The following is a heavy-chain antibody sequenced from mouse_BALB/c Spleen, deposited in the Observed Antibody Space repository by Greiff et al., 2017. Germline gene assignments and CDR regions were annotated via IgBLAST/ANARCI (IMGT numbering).Heavy chain of an antibody. D-gene: IGHD5-1*01. Sequence: EVQLVESGGDLVKPGGSLKLSCAASGFTFSSYGMSWVRQTPDKRLEWVATISSGGSYTYYPDSVKGRFTISRDNAKNTLYLQMSSLKSEDTAMYYCASEGVPLFAYWGQGTLVTVSA. CDR2: ISSGGSYT. J-gene: IGHJ3*01. V-gene: IGHV5-6*01. CDR1: GFTFSSYG. CDR3: ASEGVPLFAY.